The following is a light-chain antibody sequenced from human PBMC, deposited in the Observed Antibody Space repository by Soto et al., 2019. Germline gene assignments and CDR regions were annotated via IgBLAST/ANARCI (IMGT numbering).Light chain of an antibody. J-gene: IGLJ1*01. CDR3: SSYTSSSTL. Sequence: ALTQPASVSGSPGQSITISCTGTSSDVGSYNYVSWYQQHPGKAPKLMIYEVGDRPSGISSRFSGSKSGNTASLTISGLQTEDEADYYCSSYTSSSTLFGTGTKVTVL. V-gene: IGLV2-14*01. CDR1: SSDVGSYNY. CDR2: EVG.